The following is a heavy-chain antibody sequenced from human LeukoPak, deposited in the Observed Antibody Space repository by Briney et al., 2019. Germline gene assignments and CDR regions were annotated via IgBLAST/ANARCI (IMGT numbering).Heavy chain of an antibody. CDR1: GDRFTSYW. J-gene: IGHJ5*02. V-gene: IGHV5-51*01. CDR2: IFPGDSDT. CDR3: ARRPLHSQNWLAP. Sequence: GESLKISCKGYGDRFTSYWVAWVRQVPGKGLEWMGIIFPGDSDTRYSPSIQGHVTISVDRSISTAYLQWSSMKASDTAISYCARRPLHSQNWLAPWGQGTLVTVSS.